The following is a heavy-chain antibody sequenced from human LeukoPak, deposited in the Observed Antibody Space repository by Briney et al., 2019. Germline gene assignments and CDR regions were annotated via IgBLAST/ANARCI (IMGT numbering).Heavy chain of an antibody. CDR2: IYTSGST. CDR3: ARAGGGGSYSGSYYCDY. CDR1: GGSISSYY. D-gene: IGHD1-26*01. Sequence: KASETLSLTCTVSGGSISSYYWSWIRQPAGKGLEWIGRIYTSGSTNYNPSLKSRVTISVDKSKNQFSLKLSSVTAADTAVYYCARAGGGGSYSGSYYCDYWGQGTLVTVSS. V-gene: IGHV4-4*07. J-gene: IGHJ4*02.